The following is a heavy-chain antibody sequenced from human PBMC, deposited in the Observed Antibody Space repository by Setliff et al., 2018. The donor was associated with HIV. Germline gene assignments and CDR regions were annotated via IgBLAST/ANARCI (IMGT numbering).Heavy chain of an antibody. CDR1: GGSISSDY. CDR3: ARGSGYYTKVSFDS. CDR2: ISTNGYT. V-gene: IGHV4-4*07. Sequence: PSETLSLTCTVSGGSISSDYWNWIRQPAGKGLEWIGRISTNGYTNYTPSLKSRITMSLDTSASIAYMELRSLSSDDAAVYYCARGSGYYTKVSFDSWGQGTLVTVSS. J-gene: IGHJ4*02. D-gene: IGHD3-3*01.